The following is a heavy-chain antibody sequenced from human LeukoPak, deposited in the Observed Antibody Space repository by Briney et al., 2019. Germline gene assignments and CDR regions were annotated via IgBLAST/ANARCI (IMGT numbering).Heavy chain of an antibody. CDR3: AKDEAYSGRAYGMDV. D-gene: IGHD1-26*01. J-gene: IGHJ6*02. CDR2: ISGSGGST. Sequence: GGSLRLSCAASGFTFSSYGMHWVRQAPGKGLEWVSVISGSGGSTYYADSVKGRFTISRDNSKNTLYLQMNSLRAEDTAVYYCAKDEAYSGRAYGMDVWGQGTTVTVSS. CDR1: GFTFSSYG. V-gene: IGHV3-23*01.